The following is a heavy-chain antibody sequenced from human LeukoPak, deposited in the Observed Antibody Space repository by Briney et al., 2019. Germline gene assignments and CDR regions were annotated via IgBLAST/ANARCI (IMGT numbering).Heavy chain of an antibody. D-gene: IGHD4-17*01. CDR1: GFTFSDYY. J-gene: IGHJ4*02. Sequence: KPGGSPRLSCAASGFTFSDYYMSWIRKAPGKGLEWVSSISSSSSYIYYADSVKGRFTISRDNAKNSLYLQMNSLRAEDTAVYYCARATGYGDLFDYWGQGTLVTVSS. V-gene: IGHV3-11*06. CDR2: ISSSSSYI. CDR3: ARATGYGDLFDY.